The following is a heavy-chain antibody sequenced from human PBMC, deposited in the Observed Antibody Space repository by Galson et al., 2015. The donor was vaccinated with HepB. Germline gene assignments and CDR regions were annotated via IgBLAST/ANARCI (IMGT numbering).Heavy chain of an antibody. Sequence: SLRLSCAASGFTFSSYAMHWVRQAPGKGLEWVAVISYDGSNKYYADSVKGRFTISRDNSKNTLYLQMNSLRAEDTAVYYCARDSTVTTEMRYFDLWGRGTLVTVSS. V-gene: IGHV3-30-3*01. CDR2: ISYDGSNK. CDR3: ARDSTVTTEMRYFDL. J-gene: IGHJ2*01. CDR1: GFTFSSYA. D-gene: IGHD4-11*01.